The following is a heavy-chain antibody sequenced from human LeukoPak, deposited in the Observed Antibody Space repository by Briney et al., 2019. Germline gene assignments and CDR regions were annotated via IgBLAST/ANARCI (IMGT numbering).Heavy chain of an antibody. CDR2: IYHSGST. D-gene: IGHD3-22*01. V-gene: IGHV4-30-2*01. Sequence: SETLSLTCAVSGASISSGDYSWSWIRQPPGPGLEWIGYIYHSGSTYYNPSLKSRVTISVDRSKYQFTLNLSSVTAADTAVYYCARGGSSGYSPDYWGQGTLVTVSS. CDR3: ARGGSSGYSPDY. J-gene: IGHJ4*02. CDR1: GASISSGDYS.